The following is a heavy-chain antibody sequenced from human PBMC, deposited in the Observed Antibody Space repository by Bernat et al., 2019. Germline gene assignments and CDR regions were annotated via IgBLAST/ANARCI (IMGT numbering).Heavy chain of an antibody. CDR3: VRGSGWEFDY. CDR1: GFIFSSRW. J-gene: IGHJ4*02. D-gene: IGHD6-19*01. V-gene: IGHV3-7*03. Sequence: EVQLVESGGGLVQPGGSLRLSCAASGFIFSSRWMNWVRQAPGKGLEWVANIKADGSEKYYSDSVKGRFTISRDNAKDSLFLQMDSVRAEDTALYYCVRGSGWEFDYWGQGTLVTVSS. CDR2: IKADGSEK.